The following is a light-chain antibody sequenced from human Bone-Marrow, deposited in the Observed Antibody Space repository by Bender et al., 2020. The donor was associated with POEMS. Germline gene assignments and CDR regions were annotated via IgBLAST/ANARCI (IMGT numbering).Light chain of an antibody. V-gene: IGLV2-23*02. CDR3: AVWDDSLNGWV. CDR2: EVN. Sequence: QSALTQPASVSGSPGQSITISCTGTSSDVGDYNLVSWYQQYPGKAPKLIIYEVNDRPSGVSNRFSGSKSGNTASLTISGLQAEDEANYYCAVWDDSLNGWVFGGGTKLTVL. J-gene: IGLJ3*02. CDR1: SSDVGDYNL.